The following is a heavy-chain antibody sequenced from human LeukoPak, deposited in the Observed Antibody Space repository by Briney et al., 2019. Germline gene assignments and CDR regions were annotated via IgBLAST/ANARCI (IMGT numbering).Heavy chain of an antibody. V-gene: IGHV4-31*03. CDR3: ARVPPGAKYCSSTSCLRGYFDY. CDR2: IYYSGST. D-gene: IGHD2-2*01. Sequence: PSETLSLTCTVSGGSISSGGYYWSWIRQHPGKGLEWIGYIYYSGSTYYNPSLKSRVTISVDTSKNQFSLKLSSVTAADTAVYYCARVPPGAKYCSSTSCLRGYFDYWGQGTLVAVSS. CDR1: GGSISSGGYY. J-gene: IGHJ4*02.